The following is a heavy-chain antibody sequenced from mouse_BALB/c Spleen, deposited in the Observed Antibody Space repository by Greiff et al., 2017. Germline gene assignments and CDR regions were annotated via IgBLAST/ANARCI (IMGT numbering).Heavy chain of an antibody. CDR3: ARWRDGSLYAMDY. V-gene: IGHV1-18*01. J-gene: IGHJ4*01. CDR1: GYTFTDYN. CDR2: INPNNGGT. D-gene: IGHD2-3*01. Sequence: VQLKESGPELVKPGASVKIPCKASGYTFTDYNMDWVKQSHGKSLEWIGDINPNNGGTIYNQKFKGKATLTVDKSSSTAYMELRSLTSEDTAVYYCARWRDGSLYAMDYWGQGTSVTVSS.